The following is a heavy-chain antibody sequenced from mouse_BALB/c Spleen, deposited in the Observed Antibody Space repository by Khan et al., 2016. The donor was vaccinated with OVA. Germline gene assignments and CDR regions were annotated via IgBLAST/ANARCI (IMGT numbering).Heavy chain of an antibody. J-gene: IGHJ3*01. CDR1: GFSLTSYG. CDR3: VKKGYYGYGNAWFAY. V-gene: IGHV2-3*01. Sequence: QVQLKESGPGLVAPSQSLSITCTVSGFSLTSYGVSWVRQPPGKGLEWLGVIRGDGNKNYHSAPISRLSISKDNSKSQVFLNLKSLQTDDTATYSCVKKGYYGYGNAWFAYWGQGTLVTVSA. CDR2: IRGDGNK. D-gene: IGHD1-2*01.